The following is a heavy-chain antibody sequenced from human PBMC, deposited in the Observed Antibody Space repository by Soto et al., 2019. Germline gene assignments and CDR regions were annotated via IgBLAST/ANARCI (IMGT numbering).Heavy chain of an antibody. V-gene: IGHV1-69*13. D-gene: IGHD1-26*01. CDR1: GGTFSSYA. CDR2: IIPFFGPA. Sequence: SLKVSCKASGGTFSSYAISWVRQAPGQGLEWMGGIIPFFGPANYAQKFQGRVTLTADESTSTAYMELSSLRSEDTAVYYCARAPSGSYLNWFDPWGQGTLVTVSS. CDR3: ARAPSGSYLNWFDP. J-gene: IGHJ5*02.